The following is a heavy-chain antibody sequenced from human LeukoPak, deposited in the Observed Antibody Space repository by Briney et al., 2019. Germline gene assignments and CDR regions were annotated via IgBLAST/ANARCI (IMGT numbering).Heavy chain of an antibody. V-gene: IGHV3-74*01. Sequence: PGGSLRLSCAASGFTFSSYWMHWVRQAPGKGLVWVSRINSDGSSTSYADSVKGRFTISRDNAKNTLYLQMNSLGAEDTAVYYCARDYYYYGMDVWGQGTTVTVSS. CDR3: ARDYYYYGMDV. CDR1: GFTFSSYW. J-gene: IGHJ6*02. CDR2: INSDGSST.